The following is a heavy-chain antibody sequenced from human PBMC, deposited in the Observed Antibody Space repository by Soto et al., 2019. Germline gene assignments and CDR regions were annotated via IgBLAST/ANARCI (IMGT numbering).Heavy chain of an antibody. Sequence: GESLKISCKGSGYTFTDYWIGWVRQLPGKGLEWMAFNYPGDSDTRYSPSFEGQVTISVDKSITTAYLQWSSLTASDTAIYYCVRLPGTGWYVDYWGQGTLVTVSS. CDR2: NYPGDSDT. V-gene: IGHV5-51*01. CDR3: VRLPGTGWYVDY. J-gene: IGHJ4*02. D-gene: IGHD6-19*01. CDR1: GYTFTDYW.